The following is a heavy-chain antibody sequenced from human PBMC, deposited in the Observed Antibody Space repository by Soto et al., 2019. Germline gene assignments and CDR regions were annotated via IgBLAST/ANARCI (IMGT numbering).Heavy chain of an antibody. J-gene: IGHJ4*02. CDR3: ARAVGGGAGIMDTYFDY. D-gene: IGHD6-19*01. Sequence: PSETLSLTCTVSGGSISSYYWSWSRQPPGKGLEGIGYIYYSGSTNYNPSLKRRVTIAVDTSKNQFSLKLSSVTAADTAVYYCARAVGGGAGIMDTYFDYWGQGTLVTVS. CDR1: GGSISSYY. V-gene: IGHV4-59*01. CDR2: IYYSGST.